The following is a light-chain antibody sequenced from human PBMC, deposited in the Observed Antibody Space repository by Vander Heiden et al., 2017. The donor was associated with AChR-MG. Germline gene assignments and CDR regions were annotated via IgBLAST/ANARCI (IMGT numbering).Light chain of an antibody. V-gene: IGKV1-6*01. CDR3: RQDYNYPRT. J-gene: IGKJ1*01. CDR2: AAS. Sequence: IQMTQSPSSLSASVGDRVTITCRASQGIRNDLGWYQQKPGTAPKLLIYAASTLQSGVPSRFSGSGSGTDFTLTISSLQPEDSATYYCRQDYNYPRTFGQGTKVEIK. CDR1: QGIRND.